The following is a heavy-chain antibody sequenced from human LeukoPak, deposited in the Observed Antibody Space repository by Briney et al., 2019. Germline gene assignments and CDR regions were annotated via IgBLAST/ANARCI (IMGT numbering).Heavy chain of an antibody. J-gene: IGHJ6*03. CDR3: ARVILTGYYWPRYYYYYYMDV. D-gene: IGHD3-9*01. Sequence: GGSLRLSCAASGFTFSSYSMNWVRQAPGKGLEWVSSISSSSSYIYYADSVKGRFTISRDNAKNSLYLQMNSLRAEDTAVYYCARVILTGYYWPRYYYYYYMDVWGKGTTVTISS. CDR1: GFTFSSYS. CDR2: ISSSSSYI. V-gene: IGHV3-21*01.